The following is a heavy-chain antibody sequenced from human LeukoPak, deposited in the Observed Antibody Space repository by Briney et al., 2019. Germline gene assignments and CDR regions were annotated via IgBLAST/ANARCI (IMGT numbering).Heavy chain of an antibody. J-gene: IGHJ4*02. V-gene: IGHV3-23*01. CDR2: ISGNGGDT. CDR1: SRYT. CDR3: ARGASSTNFHTAIPRYDY. D-gene: IGHD5-18*01. Sequence: GGSLRLSCAAFSRYTMSWVRQAPGKGLEWVSGISGNGGDTYYADSVKGRFIISRDTSKNTLSLQMNSLRAEDTAVYYCARGASSTNFHTAIPRYDYWGQGTLVTVSS.